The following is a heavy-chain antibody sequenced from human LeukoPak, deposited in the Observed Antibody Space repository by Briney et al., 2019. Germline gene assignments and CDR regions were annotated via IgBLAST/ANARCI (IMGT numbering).Heavy chain of an antibody. D-gene: IGHD6-13*01. CDR1: GFIFSSYG. CDR2: ISDSAGST. J-gene: IGHJ3*02. V-gene: IGHV3-NL1*01. Sequence: QPGGSLRLSCAASGFIFSSYGMHWVRQAPGKGLEWVSGISDSAGSTYYADSVKGRFTISRDNSKNTVYLHMNSLRAEDMALYYCAKGLRIRDSSSWFDAFDIWGQGTMVTVSS. CDR3: AKGLRIRDSSSWFDAFDI.